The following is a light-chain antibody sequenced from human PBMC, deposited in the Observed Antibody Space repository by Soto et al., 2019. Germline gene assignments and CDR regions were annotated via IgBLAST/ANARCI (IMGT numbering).Light chain of an antibody. CDR2: GVT. V-gene: IGLV2-14*01. J-gene: IGLJ2*01. CDR1: SSDVGGYNY. CDR3: CSYTTTYTLV. Sequence: QSALTQPASVSGSPGQSITISCTGTSSDVGGYNYVSWYQQHPGKAPKVIIYGVTHRPSGVSNRFSGSKSVNTASLTISGLQAEDEADYYCCSYTTTYTLVFGGGTKLTVL.